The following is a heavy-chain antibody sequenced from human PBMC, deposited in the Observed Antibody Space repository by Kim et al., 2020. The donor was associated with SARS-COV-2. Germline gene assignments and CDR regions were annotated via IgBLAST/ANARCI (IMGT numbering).Heavy chain of an antibody. D-gene: IGHD3-10*01. CDR1: SGSISSGGYY. CDR2: IYYSGST. V-gene: IGHV4-31*03. CDR3: ARGPPHMSWFGELLYRCWYFDL. Sequence: SETLSLTCTVSSGSISSGGYYWSWIRQHPGKGLEWIGYIYYSGSTYYNPSLKSRVTISVDTSKNQFSLKLSSVTAADTAVYYCARGPPHMSWFGELLYRCWYFDLWGRGTLVTVSS. J-gene: IGHJ2*01.